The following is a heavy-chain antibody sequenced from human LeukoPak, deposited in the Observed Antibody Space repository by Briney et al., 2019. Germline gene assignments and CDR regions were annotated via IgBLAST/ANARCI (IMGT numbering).Heavy chain of an antibody. Sequence: ASVKVSCKATGYTFAGYYMHWVRQAPGQGLEWMGWINPNSGGTNYAQKFQGRVTMTRDTSISTAYMELSRLRSDDTAVYYCARGRILKRHSTEYFQHWGHGTLVTVSS. J-gene: IGHJ1*01. CDR3: ARGRILKRHSTEYFQH. D-gene: IGHD1-1*01. V-gene: IGHV1-2*02. CDR1: GYTFAGYY. CDR2: INPNSGGT.